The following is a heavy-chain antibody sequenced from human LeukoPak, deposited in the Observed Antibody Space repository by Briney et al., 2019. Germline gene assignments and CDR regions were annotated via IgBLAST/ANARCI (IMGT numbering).Heavy chain of an antibody. V-gene: IGHV4-4*09. J-gene: IGHJ4*02. CDR1: GDSISSYY. CDR2: IYTSGGT. CDR3: ARLTRLSTSPDRYYLDY. Sequence: SETLSLTCTVSGDSISSYYWSWIRQPPGKGLEWIGYIYTSGGTSYIPSLKGRVTISIDTSKNQFSLKLSSVTAADSAVYYCARLTRLSTSPDRYYLDYWGQGTPVTVSS. D-gene: IGHD6-6*01.